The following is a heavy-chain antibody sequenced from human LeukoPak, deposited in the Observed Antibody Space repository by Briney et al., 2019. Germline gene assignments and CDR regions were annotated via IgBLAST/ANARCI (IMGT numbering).Heavy chain of an antibody. CDR3: ARQVASGFDP. J-gene: IGHJ5*02. CDR2: VSSSGTTI. V-gene: IGHV3-48*03. Sequence: PGGSLRLSCAASGFTFSSYEMNWVRQAPGKGLEWVSYVSSSGTTIYYADSVEGRFTVSRDNAKNSLYLQMNSLRAEDTAIYYCARQVASGFDPWGQGTLVTVSS. CDR1: GFTFSSYE.